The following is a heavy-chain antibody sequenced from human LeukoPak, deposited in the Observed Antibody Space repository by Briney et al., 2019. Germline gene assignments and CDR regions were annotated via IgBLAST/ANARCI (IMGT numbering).Heavy chain of an antibody. Sequence: PSETLSLTCTVSGGSISSSSYYWGWIRQPPGKGLEWIGSIYYSGSTYYNPSLKSRVTISVDTSKNQFPLKLSSVTAADTAVYYCARLYSSSWSVYWGQGTLVTVSS. CDR2: IYYSGST. V-gene: IGHV4-39*01. D-gene: IGHD6-13*01. CDR3: ARLYSSSWSVY. J-gene: IGHJ4*02. CDR1: GGSISSSSYY.